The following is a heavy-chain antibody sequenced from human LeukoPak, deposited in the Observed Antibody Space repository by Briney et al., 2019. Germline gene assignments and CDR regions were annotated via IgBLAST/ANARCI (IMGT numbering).Heavy chain of an antibody. D-gene: IGHD3-10*01. J-gene: IGHJ4*02. CDR2: IYYSGST. Sequence: SETLSLTCTVSGGSISGYYWSWIRQPPGKGLEWIGYIYYSGSTNYNPSLKSRVTISVDTSKNQFSLKLSSVTATDTAVYYCARGDYGSGSYYSDYWGQGTLVTVSS. CDR1: GGSISGYY. V-gene: IGHV4-59*01. CDR3: ARGDYGSGSYYSDY.